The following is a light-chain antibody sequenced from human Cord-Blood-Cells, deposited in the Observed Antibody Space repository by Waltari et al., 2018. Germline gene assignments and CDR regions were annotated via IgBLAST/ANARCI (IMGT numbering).Light chain of an antibody. CDR3: RQYYSYPLT. J-gene: IGKJ4*01. Sequence: AIRMTQPPSSFPASAGDRFTITCRASQGISSYLAWYQQKPGKAPKLLIYAASTLQSGVPSRFSGSGSGTDFTLTISCLQSEDFATYYCRQYYSYPLTFGGGTKVEIK. CDR2: AAS. V-gene: IGKV1-8*01. CDR1: QGISSY.